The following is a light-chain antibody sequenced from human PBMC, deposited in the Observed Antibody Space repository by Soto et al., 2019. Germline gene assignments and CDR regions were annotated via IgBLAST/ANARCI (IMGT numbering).Light chain of an antibody. CDR1: QSITTF. Sequence: DIQMTQSPSTLSASIGYRVTITCLASQSITTFLAWYQQKPGKAPQILIYDASKLEPGVPSRLSGGGSGTEFTLTISSLQPDDVETYYCQQYSTYPLTFGGGTKV. CDR2: DAS. J-gene: IGKJ4*01. CDR3: QQYSTYPLT. V-gene: IGKV1-5*01.